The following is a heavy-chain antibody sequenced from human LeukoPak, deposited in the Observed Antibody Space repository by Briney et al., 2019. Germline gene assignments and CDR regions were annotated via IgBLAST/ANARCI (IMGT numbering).Heavy chain of an antibody. CDR3: ARDPYSGYYGDYYYYYMDV. CDR1: GFTFNDYA. J-gene: IGHJ6*03. Sequence: GGSLRLSCAASGFTFNDYAMNWVRQAPGKRLEWVSSITSTSSYVFYADSVKGRFTISRDNAKNSLYLQINSLRAEDTAVYYCARDPYSGYYGDYYYYYMDVWGKGTTVTISS. CDR2: ITSTSSYV. V-gene: IGHV3-21*01. D-gene: IGHD5-12*01.